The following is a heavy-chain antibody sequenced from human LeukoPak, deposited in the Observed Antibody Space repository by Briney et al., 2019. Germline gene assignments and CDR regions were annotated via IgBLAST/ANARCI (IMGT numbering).Heavy chain of an antibody. V-gene: IGHV4-59*01. CDR3: ARAHGYSYVTDY. D-gene: IGHD5-18*01. CDR2: IYYSGST. Sequence: SETLSLTCTVSGGSISSYYWSWIRQPPGKGLEWIGYIYYSGSTNYNPSLKSRVTISVDTSKNQFSLKLSPVTAADTAVYYCARAHGYSYVTDYWGQGTLVTVSS. J-gene: IGHJ4*02. CDR1: GGSISSYY.